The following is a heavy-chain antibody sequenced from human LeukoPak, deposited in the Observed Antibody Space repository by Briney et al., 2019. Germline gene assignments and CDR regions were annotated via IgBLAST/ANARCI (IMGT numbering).Heavy chain of an antibody. CDR2: IYYSGST. Sequence: PSETLSLTCTVSGGSISSYYWSCVRQPPGKGLEWIGYIYYSGSTNYNPSLKSRVTISVDTSKNQFSLKLSSVTAADTAVYYCARPAPYRYQWSTLDYWGQGTLVTVSS. D-gene: IGHD2-8*01. J-gene: IGHJ4*02. V-gene: IGHV4-59*08. CDR1: GGSISSYY. CDR3: ARPAPYRYQWSTLDY.